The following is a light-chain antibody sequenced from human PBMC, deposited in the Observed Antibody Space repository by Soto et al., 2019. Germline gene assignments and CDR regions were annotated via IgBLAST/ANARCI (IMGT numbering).Light chain of an antibody. CDR2: ENN. J-gene: IGLJ1*01. Sequence: QAVVTQPPSVSEAPGQRVTISCTGSSSNIGAGYEAHWYQQVPGTAPKLLIYENNNRPSGVPDRFSGSKSGTSASLAITGLQAEDEAEYYGQSYDSSLSGYVFGTGTKVTVL. CDR3: QSYDSSLSGYV. CDR1: SSNIGAGYE. V-gene: IGLV1-40*01.